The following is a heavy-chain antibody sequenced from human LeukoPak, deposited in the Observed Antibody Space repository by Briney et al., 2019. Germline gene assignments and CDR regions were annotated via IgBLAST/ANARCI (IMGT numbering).Heavy chain of an antibody. CDR1: GFTFSSYS. Sequence: GGSLRLSCAASGFTFSSYSMNWVRQAPGKGLEWVSSISSSSSYIYYADSVKGRFTISRDNAKNSLYLQMNSLRAEDTAVYYCARDFVRVYDMNRDYYYGMDVWGQGTTVTVSS. D-gene: IGHD5/OR15-5a*01. J-gene: IGHJ6*02. CDR3: ARDFVRVYDMNRDYYYGMDV. CDR2: ISSSSSYI. V-gene: IGHV3-21*01.